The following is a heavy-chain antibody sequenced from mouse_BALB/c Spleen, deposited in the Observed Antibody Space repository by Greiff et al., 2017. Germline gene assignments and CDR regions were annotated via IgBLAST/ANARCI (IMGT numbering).Heavy chain of an antibody. CDR1: GFTFSSFG. Sequence: EVKLMESGGGLVKPGGSLKLSCAASGFTFSSFGMHWVRQAPEKGLEWVAYISSGSSTIYYADTVKGRFTISRDNPKNTLFLQMTSLRSEDTAMYYCARGNYFDYWGQGTTLTVSS. J-gene: IGHJ2*01. CDR2: ISSGSSTI. V-gene: IGHV5-17*02. CDR3: ARGNYFDY.